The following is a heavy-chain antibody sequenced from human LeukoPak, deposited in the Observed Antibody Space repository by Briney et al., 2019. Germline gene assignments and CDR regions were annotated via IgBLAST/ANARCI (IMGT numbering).Heavy chain of an antibody. D-gene: IGHD3-22*01. CDR3: AKDDLIWGHYDSSVIDY. Sequence: PGRSLRLSCAASGFTFSSFGMHWVRQAPGKGLEWVAFIRYDGSNKYYADSVKGRFTISRDNSKNTLYLQMNSLRAEDTAVYYCAKDDLIWGHYDSSVIDYWGQGTLVTVSS. J-gene: IGHJ4*02. CDR1: GFTFSSFG. CDR2: IRYDGSNK. V-gene: IGHV3-30*02.